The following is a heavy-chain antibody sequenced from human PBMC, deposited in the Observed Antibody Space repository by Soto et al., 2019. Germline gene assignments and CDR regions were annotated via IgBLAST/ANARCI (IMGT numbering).Heavy chain of an antibody. CDR1: GYTFSTYW. J-gene: IGHJ3*02. CDR3: ARPRGGCGLHAFDI. CDR2: VYPGDSDT. V-gene: IGHV5-51*01. D-gene: IGHD3-16*01. Sequence: GESLKISCQASGYTFSTYWIAWVRQLPGKGLEWVGVVYPGDSDTRYSPSFQGQVTISADKSTSTAYLQWNTLETSDTAIYYCARPRGGCGLHAFDIWGQGTSVTVSS.